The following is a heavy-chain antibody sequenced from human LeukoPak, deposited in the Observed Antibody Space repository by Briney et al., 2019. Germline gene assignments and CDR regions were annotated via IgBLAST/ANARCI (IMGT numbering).Heavy chain of an antibody. D-gene: IGHD6-13*01. V-gene: IGHV3-33*01. CDR3: VRGVGVSRFNYFDP. Sequence: GGSLRLSCAASGFTFSSFGMHWVRQGPGKGLEWVAVIWYDASNKYYADSVKGRFTISRDNSKNTLFLQMNSLRDDDTAVYYCVRGVGVSRFNYFDPWGQGTLVIVSS. CDR1: GFTFSSFG. J-gene: IGHJ5*02. CDR2: IWYDASNK.